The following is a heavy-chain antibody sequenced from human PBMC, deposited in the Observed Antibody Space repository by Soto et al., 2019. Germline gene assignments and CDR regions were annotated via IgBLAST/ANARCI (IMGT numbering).Heavy chain of an antibody. D-gene: IGHD2-21*01. CDR1: GGSISSGGYY. CDR3: ARGGISHWAYFYYMDV. V-gene: IGHV4-31*03. CDR2: IYYSGST. J-gene: IGHJ6*03. Sequence: PSETLSLACTVSGGSISSGGYYWSWIRQHPGKGLEWIGYIYYSGSTNYNPSLKSRVTMSVDTSKNQFSLKLSSVTAADTATYYCARGGISHWAYFYYMDVWDRGTTVTVSS.